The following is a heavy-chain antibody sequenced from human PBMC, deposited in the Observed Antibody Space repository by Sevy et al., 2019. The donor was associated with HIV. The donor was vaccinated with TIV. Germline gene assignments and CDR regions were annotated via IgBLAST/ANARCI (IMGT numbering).Heavy chain of an antibody. CDR1: GLSFRSYE. J-gene: IGHJ4*01. D-gene: IGHD3-22*01. Sequence: GGSLRLSCAASGLSFRSYELNWVRQAPGKGLQWISYISTGGGTIFYAGSVKGRFTISRDNAKNSVFLQMNSLRAEDTAVYFCATSRRDYYNYYFDYWGHGTLVTVSS. CDR3: ATSRRDYYNYYFDY. CDR2: ISTGGGTI. V-gene: IGHV3-48*03.